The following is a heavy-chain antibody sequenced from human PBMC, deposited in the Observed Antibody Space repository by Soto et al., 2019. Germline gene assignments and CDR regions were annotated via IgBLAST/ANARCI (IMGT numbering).Heavy chain of an antibody. Sequence: QVQLQESGPGLVKPSETLSLTCTVSGGSMTSYYWSWIRQPPGKGMEYIGYVYYRGSTSYNPSLESRVTISVDTTKKQFSLKLTSVPAADSAVYYCARDGNEEPHYFDYWGQGILVTVSS. J-gene: IGHJ4*02. CDR2: VYYRGST. V-gene: IGHV4-59*01. D-gene: IGHD1-26*01. CDR3: ARDGNEEPHYFDY. CDR1: GGSMTSYY.